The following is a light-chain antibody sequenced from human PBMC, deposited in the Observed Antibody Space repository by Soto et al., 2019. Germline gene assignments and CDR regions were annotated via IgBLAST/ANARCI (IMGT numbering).Light chain of an antibody. V-gene: IGLV2-8*01. CDR2: EVS. CDR3: SSYAGSNNWV. J-gene: IGLJ3*02. CDR1: SSDVGDYNY. Sequence: QSALTQPPSASGSPGQSVTISCTGTSSDVGDYNYVSWYQQHPGKAPKLMIYEVSKRPSGVPDRFSGSKSGNTASLTVSGLQAEDEADYYCSSYAGSNNWVXGGGTKLTVL.